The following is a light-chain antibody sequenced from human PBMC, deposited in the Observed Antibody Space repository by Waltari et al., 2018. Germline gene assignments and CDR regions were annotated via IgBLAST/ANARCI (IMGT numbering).Light chain of an antibody. Sequence: ELVMTQPPATLSVSPGTRVTLSCRASRGFSSNLAWSHQKPGQDPRLRISGTSTRATGIPARFSGSGSGTEFTLIISSLQSEDFAVYYCQQYNNWPYTFGQGTKLEI. CDR2: GTS. V-gene: IGKV3-15*01. CDR3: QQYNNWPYT. CDR1: RGFSSN. J-gene: IGKJ2*01.